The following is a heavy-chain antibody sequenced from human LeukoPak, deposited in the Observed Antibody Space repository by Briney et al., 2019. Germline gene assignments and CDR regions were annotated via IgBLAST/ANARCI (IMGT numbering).Heavy chain of an antibody. CDR3: ARIHSMLRGEIYNWLDP. D-gene: IGHD3-10*01. V-gene: IGHV1-8*03. CDR1: GYTFTNYG. Sequence: ASVKVSCKASGYTFTNYGINWVRQATGQGLEWMGWMNPNSGNTDYAQRFQGRVTITRDTSLNTAYMELGSLGSEGTAVYYCARIHSMLRGEIYNWLDPWGQGTLVTVSS. J-gene: IGHJ5*02. CDR2: MNPNSGNT.